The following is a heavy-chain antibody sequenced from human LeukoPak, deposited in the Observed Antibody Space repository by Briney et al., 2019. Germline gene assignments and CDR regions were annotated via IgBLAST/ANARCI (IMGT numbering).Heavy chain of an antibody. Sequence: PGGSLRLSCAASGFTFSSYGMHWVRQAPGKGLEWVAFIRYDGSNKYYADSVKGRFTISRDNSKNTLYLQMNSLRAEDTAVYYCARVGRSRTAAGFGAFDIWGQGTTVTV. J-gene: IGHJ3*02. V-gene: IGHV3-30*02. D-gene: IGHD6-25*01. CDR1: GFTFSSYG. CDR3: ARVGRSRTAAGFGAFDI. CDR2: IRYDGSNK.